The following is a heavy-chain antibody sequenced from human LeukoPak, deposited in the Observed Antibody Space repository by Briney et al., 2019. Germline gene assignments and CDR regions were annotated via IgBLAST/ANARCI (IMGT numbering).Heavy chain of an antibody. J-gene: IGHJ4*02. CDR2: IIPIFGTA. D-gene: IGHD5-12*01. V-gene: IGHV1-69*05. CDR3: ARAPVTWGVATIVFDY. CDR1: GGTFSSYA. Sequence: SVKVSCKASGGTFSSYAISWVRQAPGQGLEWMGGIIPIFGTANYAQKFQGRVTITTDESTSTAYMELSSLRSEDTAVYYCARAPVTWGVATIVFDYWGQGTLVTVSS.